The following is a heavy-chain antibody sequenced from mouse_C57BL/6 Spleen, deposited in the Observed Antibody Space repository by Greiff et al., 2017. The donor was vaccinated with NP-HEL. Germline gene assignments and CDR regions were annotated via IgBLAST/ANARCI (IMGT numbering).Heavy chain of an antibody. Sequence: VQLQQSGPGLVKPSQSLSLTCSVTGYSITSGYYWNWIRQFPGNKLEWMGYISYDGSNNYNPSLKNRISITRDTSKNQFFLKLNSVTTEDTATYYGARFDYGSSYDYAMDYWGQGTSVTVSS. V-gene: IGHV3-6*01. J-gene: IGHJ4*01. D-gene: IGHD1-1*01. CDR1: GYSITSGYY. CDR3: ARFDYGSSYDYAMDY. CDR2: ISYDGSN.